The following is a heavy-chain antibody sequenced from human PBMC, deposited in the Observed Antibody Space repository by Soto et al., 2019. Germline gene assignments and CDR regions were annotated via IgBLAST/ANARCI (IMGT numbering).Heavy chain of an antibody. CDR3: TTDSYTPTRVARFDY. CDR2: IRSKVHGETT. Sequence: PGGSLRLSCAASGFDFNNAWINWVRQAPGKGLEWIGRIRSKVHGETTDFAVSVRGRFAITRDDSRNMVYMQMNALNTEDTAMYFCTTDSYTPTRVARFDYWGLGTRVTVSP. CDR1: GFDFNNAW. D-gene: IGHD3-3*01. V-gene: IGHV3-15*07. J-gene: IGHJ4*01.